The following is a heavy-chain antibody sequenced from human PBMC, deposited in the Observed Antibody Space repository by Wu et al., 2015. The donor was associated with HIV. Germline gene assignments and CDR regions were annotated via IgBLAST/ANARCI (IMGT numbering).Heavy chain of an antibody. J-gene: IGHJ6*02. CDR3: ATSYYGSGSYPTFYYYYAMDV. CDR2: MNSNNGKT. D-gene: IGHD3-10*01. CDR1: GGTFSNYG. V-gene: IGHV1-8*02. Sequence: QVQLVQSGAEVKKPGSSVKVSCKASGGTFSNYGISWVRQAPGQGLEWMGRMNSNNGKTGYGQKFQGRVAMTRNISTRTAYMELSGLKSEDTAVYYCATSYYGSGSYPTFYYYYAMDVWGQGTTVTVSS.